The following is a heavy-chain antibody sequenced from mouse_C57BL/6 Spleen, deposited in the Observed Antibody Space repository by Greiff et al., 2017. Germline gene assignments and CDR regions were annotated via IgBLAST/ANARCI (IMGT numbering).Heavy chain of an antibody. V-gene: IGHV5-6*01. CDR2: ISSGGSYT. J-gene: IGHJ2*01. CDR3: ARHNYGNYLYYFDY. D-gene: IGHD2-1*01. Sequence: EVQLVESGGDLVKPGGSLKLSCAASGFTFSSYGMSWVRQTPDKRLEWVATISSGGSYTYYPDSVKGRFTISRDNAKNTLYLQMSSLKSEDTAMYYSARHNYGNYLYYFDYWGQGTTRTVSS. CDR1: GFTFSSYG.